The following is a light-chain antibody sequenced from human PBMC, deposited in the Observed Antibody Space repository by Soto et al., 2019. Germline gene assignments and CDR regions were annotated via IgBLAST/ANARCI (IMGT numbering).Light chain of an antibody. Sequence: QSALTQPSSVSGSLGQSITISCTGTSSDVGGYNYVSWYQHHPGKAPKLIIYDVTNWPSGVSNPLSGSKSGNTASLTISGLQPEDEADYYCSSYTTSNTRQIVFGTG. V-gene: IGLV2-14*03. CDR3: SSYTTSNTRQIV. CDR2: DVT. CDR1: SSDVGGYNY. J-gene: IGLJ1*01.